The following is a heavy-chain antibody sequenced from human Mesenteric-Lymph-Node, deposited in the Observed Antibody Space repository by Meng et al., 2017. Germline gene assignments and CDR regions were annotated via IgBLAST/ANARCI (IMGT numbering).Heavy chain of an antibody. V-gene: IGHV4-59*08. D-gene: IGHD1-26*01. CDR2: IYYSGST. CDR1: GGSISSYY. CDR3: ARHRSGSWSFDV. Sequence: GSLRLSCTVSGGSISSYYWSWIRQPPGKGLEWIGYIYYSGSTNYNPSLKSRVTISVDTSKNQFSLKLNSINAADTAVYYCARHRSGSWSFDVWGQGTLVTVSS. J-gene: IGHJ3*01.